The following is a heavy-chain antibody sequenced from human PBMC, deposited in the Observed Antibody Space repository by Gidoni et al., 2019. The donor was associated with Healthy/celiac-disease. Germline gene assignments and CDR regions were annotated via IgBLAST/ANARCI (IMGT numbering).Heavy chain of an antibody. J-gene: IGHJ4*02. CDR1: GFTFSNAW. CDR2: IKSKTDGGTT. Sequence: EVQLVESGGGLVKPGGSLRLSCAASGFTFSNAWMNCVRQAPGKGLEWVGRIKSKTDGGTTDYAAPVKGRFTISRDDSNNTLYLQMNSLKTEDTAVYYCTTDMYYDFWSGYYNPHFDYWGQGTLVTVSS. D-gene: IGHD3-3*01. CDR3: TTDMYYDFWSGYYNPHFDY. V-gene: IGHV3-15*07.